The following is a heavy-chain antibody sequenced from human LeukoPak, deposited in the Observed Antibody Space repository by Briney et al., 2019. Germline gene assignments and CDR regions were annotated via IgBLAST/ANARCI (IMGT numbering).Heavy chain of an antibody. D-gene: IGHD5-12*01. J-gene: IGHJ3*02. CDR1: GYTFTSYD. Sequence: ASVKVSCKASGYTFTSYDINWVRQATGQGLEWMGWMNPNSGNTGYAQKFQGRVTITRNTSISTAYMELSSLRAEDTALYYCAKDIPPASGSEGAFDIWGQGTMVTVSS. CDR2: MNPNSGNT. V-gene: IGHV1-8*03. CDR3: AKDIPPASGSEGAFDI.